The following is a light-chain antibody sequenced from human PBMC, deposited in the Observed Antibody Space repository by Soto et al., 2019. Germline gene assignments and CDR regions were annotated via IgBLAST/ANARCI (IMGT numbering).Light chain of an antibody. CDR2: GNN. V-gene: IGLV1-40*01. CDR1: SSNIGAPYD. CDR3: QSYDSSLSGYV. J-gene: IGLJ1*01. Sequence: QSVLTQPPSASGTPGQRVTISCSGSSSNIGAPYDVNWFRQLPGTVPRLLIYGNNNRPSGVPDRFSGSKSGTSASLAITGLQAEDEADYYCQSYDSSLSGYVFGTGTKLIVL.